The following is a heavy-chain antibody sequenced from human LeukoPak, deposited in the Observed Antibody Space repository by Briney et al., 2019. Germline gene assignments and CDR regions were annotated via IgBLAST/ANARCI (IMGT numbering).Heavy chain of an antibody. J-gene: IGHJ6*03. CDR2: IIPIFGTA. V-gene: IGHV1-69*13. CDR1: GGTFSSYA. CDR3: ARDGSGSYSYYYYYMDV. D-gene: IGHD3-10*01. Sequence: ASVKVSCKASGGTFSSYAISWVRQAPGQGLEWMGGIIPIFGTANYAQKFQGRVTITADESTSTAYMELSSLRSDDTAVYYCARDGSGSYSYYYYYMDVWGKGTTVTVSS.